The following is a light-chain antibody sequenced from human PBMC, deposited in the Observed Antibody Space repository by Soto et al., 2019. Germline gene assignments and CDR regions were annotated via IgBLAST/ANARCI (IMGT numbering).Light chain of an antibody. Sequence: QSVLTQPASVSGSPGQSITISCPGTSSDVGGYNYVSWYQQHPGKAPKLMIYEVSNRPSGVSNRFSGSKSGNTASLTISGLQAEDEADYYCSSYTSGSTLVFGPGTKVTVL. CDR2: EVS. CDR1: SSDVGGYNY. CDR3: SSYTSGSTLV. J-gene: IGLJ1*01. V-gene: IGLV2-14*01.